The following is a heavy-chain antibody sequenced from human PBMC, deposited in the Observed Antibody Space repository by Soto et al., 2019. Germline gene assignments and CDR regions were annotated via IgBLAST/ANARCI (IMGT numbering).Heavy chain of an antibody. J-gene: IGHJ4*02. CDR3: AKDRDSSGWYIYYFDY. CDR2: ISYDGSNK. CDR1: GFTFSSYG. Sequence: PGGSLRLSCAASGFTFSSYGMHWVRQAPGKGLEWVAVISYDGSNKYYADSVKGRFTISRDNSKNTLYLQMNSLRAEDTAVYYCAKDRDSSGWYIYYFDYRRQGTLVTASS. D-gene: IGHD6-19*01. V-gene: IGHV3-30*18.